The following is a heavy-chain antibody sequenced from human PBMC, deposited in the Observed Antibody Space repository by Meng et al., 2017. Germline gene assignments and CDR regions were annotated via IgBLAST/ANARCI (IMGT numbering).Heavy chain of an antibody. CDR3: AREKVSVPGSDDAFDI. V-gene: IGHV1-2*06. J-gene: IGHJ3*02. CDR1: GTTFTDYY. Sequence: PVQAGPEVKTPGASGRFSCKTSGTTFTDYYIHWVRQAPGQGLEWLGRINPNNGGTNYPQRFRGRVTMTRDTSITTAYMDLSSLRSDDTAVYYCAREKVSVPGSDDAFDIWGQGTMVTVSS. CDR2: INPNNGGT. D-gene: IGHD6-19*01.